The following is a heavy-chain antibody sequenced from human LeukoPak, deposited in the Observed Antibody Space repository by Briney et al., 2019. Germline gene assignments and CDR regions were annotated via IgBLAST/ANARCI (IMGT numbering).Heavy chain of an antibody. D-gene: IGHD3-22*01. V-gene: IGHV3-30*02. CDR2: IRYDGSNK. CDR1: GFTFSSYG. J-gene: IGHJ3*02. CDR3: AIPYDSGGYYYGDAFDI. Sequence: GGSLRLSCAASGFTFSSYGMHWVRQAPGKGLEWVAFIRYDGSNKYYADSVKGRFTISRDNSKNTLYLQMNSLRAEDTAVYYCAIPYDSGGYYYGDAFDIWGQGTMVTVSS.